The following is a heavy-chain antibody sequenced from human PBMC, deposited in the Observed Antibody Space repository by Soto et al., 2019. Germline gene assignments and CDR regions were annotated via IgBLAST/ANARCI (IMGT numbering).Heavy chain of an antibody. CDR2: IYNDGTYA. Sequence: XVSMLRSCAGSGFTFNMYWMHGVRQVPGKGPVWVARIYNDGTYADYADSVKGRFTISRDNAKDTLYLQMNDLRAEDSALYHCTRGPRATSAGTSAHWGQGTLVTVSS. CDR1: GFTFNMYW. J-gene: IGHJ4*02. CDR3: TRGPRATSAGTSAH. V-gene: IGHV3-74*01. D-gene: IGHD6-13*01.